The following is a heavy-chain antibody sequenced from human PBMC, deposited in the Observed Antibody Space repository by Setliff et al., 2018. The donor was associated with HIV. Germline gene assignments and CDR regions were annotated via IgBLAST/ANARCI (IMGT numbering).Heavy chain of an antibody. J-gene: IGHJ5*02. D-gene: IGHD2-2*01. CDR1: GYTFTRYA. V-gene: IGHV7-4-1*02. CDR3: ARASRYCSRTSCHGDWFDP. CDR2: INTNTGKP. Sequence: VASVKVSCKASGYTFTRYAMNWVRQAPGQGLDWMGWINTNTGKPTYAQDFTGRFVFSLDTSVSTAYLQISSLKAEDTAVYYCARASRYCSRTSCHGDWFDPWGQGTLVTVSS.